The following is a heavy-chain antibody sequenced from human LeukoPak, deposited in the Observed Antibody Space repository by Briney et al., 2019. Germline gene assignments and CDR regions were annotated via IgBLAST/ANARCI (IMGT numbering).Heavy chain of an antibody. CDR2: INHSGST. Sequence: PSETLSLTCGVSNYSITSGYYWSWIRQPPGKGLEWIGEINHSGSTNYNPSLKSRVTISVDTSKNQFSLKLSSVTAADTAVYYCAGGSRYYYYYYYMDVWGKGTTVTVSS. J-gene: IGHJ6*03. V-gene: IGHV4-34*01. CDR3: AGGSRYYYYYYYMDV. CDR1: NYSITSGYY. D-gene: IGHD6-13*01.